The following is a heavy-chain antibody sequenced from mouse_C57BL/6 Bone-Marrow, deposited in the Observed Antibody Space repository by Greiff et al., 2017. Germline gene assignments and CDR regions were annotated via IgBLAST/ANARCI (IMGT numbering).Heavy chain of an antibody. V-gene: IGHV3-6*01. J-gene: IGHJ2*01. CDR3: ARGIYYYGSSYLYYFDY. CDR2: ISYDGSN. D-gene: IGHD1-1*01. CDR1: GYSITSGYY. Sequence: VQLKESGPGLVKPSQSLSLTCSVTGYSITSGYYWNWIRQFPGNKLEWMGYISYDGSNNYNPSLKNRISITRDTSKNQFFLKLNSVTTEDTATYYCARGIYYYGSSYLYYFDYWGQGTTLTVSS.